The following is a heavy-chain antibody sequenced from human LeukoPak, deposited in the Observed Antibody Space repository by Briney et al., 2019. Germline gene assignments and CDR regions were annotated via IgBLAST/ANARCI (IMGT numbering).Heavy chain of an antibody. V-gene: IGHV4-4*07. CDR2: KYARGSS. Sequence: SETLSLTCTVSGGSISNYYWSWIRQPAGKGLEWIGRKYARGSSNYNPPVQSRVTMSVDTSKNQFSLKLRSVTAADTAVYYCARGRYCSADICTGGDSFDIWGQGTMVSV. CDR1: GGSISNYY. D-gene: IGHD2-15*01. J-gene: IGHJ3*02. CDR3: ARGRYCSADICTGGDSFDI.